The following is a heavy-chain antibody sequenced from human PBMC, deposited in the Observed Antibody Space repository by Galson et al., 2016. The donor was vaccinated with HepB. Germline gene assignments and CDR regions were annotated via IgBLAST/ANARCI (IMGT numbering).Heavy chain of an antibody. V-gene: IGHV5-51*01. CDR2: IYPGDSDT. J-gene: IGHJ4*02. D-gene: IGHD2-2*02. CDR1: GYSFTSYR. Sequence: QSGAEVKKAGESLKISCQGSGYSFTSYRIAWVRQMPGEGLECMGIIYPGDSDTRYSPSFQGQVTISADKSISTAYLQWSSLKASDTAMYFCARLDSSTTNCYNFDFWGQGTLLTVSS. CDR3: ARLDSSTTNCYNFDF.